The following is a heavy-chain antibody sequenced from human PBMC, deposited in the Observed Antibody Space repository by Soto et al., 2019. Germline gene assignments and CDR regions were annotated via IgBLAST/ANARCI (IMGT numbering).Heavy chain of an antibody. CDR3: AIGSSSSLAFDI. CDR1: GDSVSSNSAA. Sequence: SQTLSLTCAISGDSVSSNSAAWNWIRQSPSRGLEWLGRTNYRSKWYNDYAVSVKSRITINPDTSKNKISLQMISVIPEDTVVYYCAIGSSSSLAFDIWGQGTMVTVSS. J-gene: IGHJ3*02. V-gene: IGHV6-1*01. CDR2: TNYRSKWYN. D-gene: IGHD6-6*01.